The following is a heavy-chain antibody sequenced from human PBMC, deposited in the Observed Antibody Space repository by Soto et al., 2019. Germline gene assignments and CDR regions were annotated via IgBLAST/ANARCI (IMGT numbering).Heavy chain of an antibody. J-gene: IGHJ4*02. CDR1: GYTFTSYD. CDR2: MNPNSANT. D-gene: IGHD6-19*01. V-gene: IGHV1-8*01. CDR3: ARGFAQWLVPGY. Sequence: ASVKVSCKASGYTFTSYDINWVRQATGQGLEWMGWMNPNSANTGYAQKFQGRVNMTRNTSISTAYMELSSLRSEDTAVYYCARGFAQWLVPGYWGQGTLVTVSS.